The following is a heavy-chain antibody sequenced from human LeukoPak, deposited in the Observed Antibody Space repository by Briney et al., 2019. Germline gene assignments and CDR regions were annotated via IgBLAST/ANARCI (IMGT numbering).Heavy chain of an antibody. Sequence: GGSLRLSCAASGFTFSSYGMHWVRQAPGKGLEWVAVISYDGSNKYYADSVKGRFTISRDNSKNTLYLQMNSLRAEDTAVYFCATKLGILFDYWGQGTLVTVSS. CDR2: ISYDGSNK. CDR3: ATKLGILFDY. J-gene: IGHJ4*02. V-gene: IGHV3-30*03. CDR1: GFTFSSYG. D-gene: IGHD7-27*01.